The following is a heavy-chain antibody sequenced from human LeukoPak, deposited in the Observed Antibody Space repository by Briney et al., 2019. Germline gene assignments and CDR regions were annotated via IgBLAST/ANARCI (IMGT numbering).Heavy chain of an antibody. Sequence: SETLSLTCTVSGGSISSGGYYWSWIRQHPGKGLEWIGYIYYSGSTYYNPSLKSRVTMSVDTSKNQFSLKLSSVTAADTAVYYCARERGYCSSTSCYRLNAFDIWGQGTMVTVSS. CDR3: ARERGYCSSTSCYRLNAFDI. J-gene: IGHJ3*02. CDR1: GGSISSGGYY. D-gene: IGHD2-2*02. CDR2: IYYSGST. V-gene: IGHV4-31*03.